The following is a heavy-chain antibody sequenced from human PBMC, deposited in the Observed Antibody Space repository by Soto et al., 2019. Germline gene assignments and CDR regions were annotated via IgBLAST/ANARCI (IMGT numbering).Heavy chain of an antibody. CDR1: GFTFSSYW. V-gene: IGHV3-7*05. CDR3: ARDHDEDFGYDLDYFDF. CDR2: IKQDGSEK. D-gene: IGHD5-12*01. J-gene: IGHJ4*02. Sequence: PGGSLRLSCAASGFTFSSYWMSWVRQAPGKGLEWVANIKQDGSEKYYVDSVKGRFTISRDNAKNSLYLQMDSLRPEDTAFYYCARDHDEDFGYDLDYFDFWGRGTLVTVSS.